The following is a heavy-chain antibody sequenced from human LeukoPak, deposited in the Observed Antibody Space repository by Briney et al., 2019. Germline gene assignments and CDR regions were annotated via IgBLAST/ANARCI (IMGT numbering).Heavy chain of an antibody. V-gene: IGHV4-4*07. CDR2: IYTSGST. CDR1: GGSISDYY. CDR3: AREPVGSSFDY. D-gene: IGHD6-13*01. J-gene: IGHJ4*02. Sequence: KPSETLSLTCTVSGGSISDYYWDWIRQPAGKGLEWIGRIYTSGSTNYHPSLKSRVTMSVDTSKNQFSLRLISVTAADTAVYYCAREPVGSSFDYWGQGTLVPLSS.